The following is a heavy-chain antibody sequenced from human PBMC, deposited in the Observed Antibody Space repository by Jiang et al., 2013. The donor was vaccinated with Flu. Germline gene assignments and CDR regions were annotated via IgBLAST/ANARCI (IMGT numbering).Heavy chain of an antibody. J-gene: IGHJ5*02. D-gene: IGHD2-15*01. CDR2: IISVLGIT. CDR3: ARDRGDRVLRWFDP. V-gene: IGHV1-69*04. CDR1: GGTFTSYA. Sequence: LVESGAEVKKPGSSVKVSCKASGGTFTSYAINWVRQAPGQGLEWMGRIISVLGITNYAQKFRGRVTITADKSTSTAYMELSSLRSEDTAIYYCARDRGDRVLRWFDPWGQGTLVTVSS.